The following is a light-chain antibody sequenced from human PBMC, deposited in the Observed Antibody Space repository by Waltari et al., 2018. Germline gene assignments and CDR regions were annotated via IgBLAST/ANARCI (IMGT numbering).Light chain of an antibody. CDR3: CSYAGSGSSVV. V-gene: IGLV2-23*02. J-gene: IGLJ2*01. CDR1: SSAVGNYNL. CDR2: EVS. Sequence: QSALTQPASVSGSPGQSITSSCTGTSSAVGNYNLVSFYQQHPGKAPKLIIDEVSQRPSVVSNRFSGSKSGTTASLTISGLQAEDEADFYCCSYAGSGSSVVFGGGTKLTVL.